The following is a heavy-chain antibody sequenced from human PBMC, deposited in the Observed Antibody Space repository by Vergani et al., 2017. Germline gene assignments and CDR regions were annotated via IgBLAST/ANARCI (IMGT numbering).Heavy chain of an antibody. J-gene: IGHJ4*02. CDR1: GFTFSSYS. D-gene: IGHD3-10*01. CDR2: ISSSSSYI. Sequence: EVQLVESGGGLVKPGGSLRLSCAASGFTFSSYSMNWVRQAPGKGLEWVSSISSSSSYIYYADSVKGRFTISRDNAKNSLYLQMNSLRAEDTAVYYCARGGPHYCGSGYTPDYWGQGTLVTVSS. CDR3: ARGGPHYCGSGYTPDY. V-gene: IGHV3-21*01.